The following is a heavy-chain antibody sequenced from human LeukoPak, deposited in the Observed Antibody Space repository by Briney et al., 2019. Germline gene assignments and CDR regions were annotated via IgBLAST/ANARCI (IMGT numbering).Heavy chain of an antibody. CDR3: VYYYGSGSVEY. CDR1: GGSISSGSYY. D-gene: IGHD3-10*01. J-gene: IGHJ4*02. V-gene: IGHV4-61*02. Sequence: SQTLSLTCTVSGGSISSGSYYWRWIRQPAGKGLEWIGRIYTSGSTNYNPSLKSRVTISVDTSKNQFSLKLSSVTAADTAVYYCVYYYGSGSVEYWGQGTLVTVSS. CDR2: IYTSGST.